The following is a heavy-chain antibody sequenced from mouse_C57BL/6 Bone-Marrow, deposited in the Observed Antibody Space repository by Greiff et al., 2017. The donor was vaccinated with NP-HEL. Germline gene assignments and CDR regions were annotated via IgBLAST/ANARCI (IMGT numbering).Heavy chain of an antibody. CDR3: TSVYYDYDEGFDY. CDR2: IDPETGGT. Sequence: QVQLQQSGAELVRPGASVTLSCKASGYTFTDYEMHWVKQTPVHGLEWIGAIDPETGGTAYNQKFKGKAILTADKSSSTAYMELRSLTSEDSAVYYCTSVYYDYDEGFDYGGQGTTLTVSA. J-gene: IGHJ2*01. V-gene: IGHV1-15*01. CDR1: GYTFTDYE. D-gene: IGHD2-4*01.